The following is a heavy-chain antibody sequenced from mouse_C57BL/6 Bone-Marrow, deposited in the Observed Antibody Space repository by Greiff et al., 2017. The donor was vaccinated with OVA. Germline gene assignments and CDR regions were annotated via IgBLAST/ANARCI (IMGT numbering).Heavy chain of an antibody. CDR2: IDPNSGGT. V-gene: IGHV1-72*01. CDR1: GYTFTSYW. D-gene: IGHD1-1*01. Sequence: QVQLQQPGAELVKPGASVKLSCKASGYTFTSYWMHWVKQRPGRGLEWIGRIDPNSGGTKYNEKFKSKATLTVDKPSSTAYMQLSSLTSEDSAVYYCARSCVITTVVATSYFDYWGQGTTLTVSS. J-gene: IGHJ2*01. CDR3: ARSCVITTVVATSYFDY.